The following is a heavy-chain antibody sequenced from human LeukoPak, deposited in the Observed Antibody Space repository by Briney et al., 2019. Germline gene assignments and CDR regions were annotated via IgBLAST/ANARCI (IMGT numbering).Heavy chain of an antibody. D-gene: IGHD6-13*01. CDR3: ASGIAAAGTVYFQH. CDR2: IYYSGST. V-gene: IGHV4-59*01. J-gene: IGHJ1*01. CDR1: GGSISSYY. Sequence: ASETLSLTCSIPGGSISSYYCSWIRQPPGKGLELIGYIYYSGSTNYNPSLKSRVTISVDTSKNQFSLKLSSVTAADTAVYYCASGIAAAGTVYFQHWGQGTLVTVSS.